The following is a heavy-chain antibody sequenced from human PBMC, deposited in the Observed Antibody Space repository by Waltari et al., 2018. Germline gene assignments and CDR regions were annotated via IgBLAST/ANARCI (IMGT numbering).Heavy chain of an antibody. D-gene: IGHD3-16*01. Sequence: EVHLVESGGGLVQPGGSLKLSCAASGVNFHMSTIHWVRQAPGKGLEWIGRIRSKINNDATAYGASVKDRFSISRDDSRNTAFLEMNSLKTDDSAVYYCAKQKTGGANDFWGQGTLVTVST. V-gene: IGHV3-73*02. CDR3: AKQKTGGANDF. CDR1: GVNFHMST. CDR2: IRSKINNDAT. J-gene: IGHJ4*01.